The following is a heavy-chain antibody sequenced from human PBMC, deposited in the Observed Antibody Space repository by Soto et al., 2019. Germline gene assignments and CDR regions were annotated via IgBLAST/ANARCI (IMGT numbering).Heavy chain of an antibody. J-gene: IGHJ4*02. CDR2: INQEGSEK. V-gene: IGHV3-7*03. CDR3: SRLSRGAPGGSC. D-gene: IGHD2-15*01. Sequence: EVQLVESGGGLVQPGGSLRLSCAASGFSFSSYWMIWARQVPGKGLEWLAKINQEGSEKNYVDSVRGRFTISRDNAKSSVYLQLGSLRAEDTAVYFCSRLSRGAPGGSCWGQGTMVTVSS. CDR1: GFSFSSYW.